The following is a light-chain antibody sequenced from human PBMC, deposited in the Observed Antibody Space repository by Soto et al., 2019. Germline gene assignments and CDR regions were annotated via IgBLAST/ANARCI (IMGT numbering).Light chain of an antibody. CDR1: QSVSSSY. V-gene: IGKV3D-20*01. Sequence: EIVLTQSPATLSLSPGERATLSCGASQSVSSSYLAWYQQKPGLAPRLLIYDASSRATGIPDRFSGSGSGTDSTLTISSLEPEDFAVYYCQQYGSSLWTFGQGTKVEIK. CDR3: QQYGSSLWT. CDR2: DAS. J-gene: IGKJ1*01.